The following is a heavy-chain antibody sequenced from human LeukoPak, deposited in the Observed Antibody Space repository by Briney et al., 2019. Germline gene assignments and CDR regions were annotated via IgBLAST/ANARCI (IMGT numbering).Heavy chain of an antibody. J-gene: IGHJ4*02. Sequence: GGSLRLSCAASGFPFSTYSMNWVRQAPGKGLEWVSYISGTSTTTYYADSVKGRFTIFRDNAKNSLYLQMNSLRAEDTAVYYCARDGDGSGSYYVVDYWGQGTLVTVSS. CDR2: ISGTSTTT. CDR3: ARDGDGSGSYYVVDY. V-gene: IGHV3-48*01. CDR1: GFPFSTYS. D-gene: IGHD3-10*01.